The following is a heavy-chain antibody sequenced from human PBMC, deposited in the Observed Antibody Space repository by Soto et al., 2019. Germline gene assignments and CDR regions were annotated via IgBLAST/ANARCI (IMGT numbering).Heavy chain of an antibody. Sequence: QVQLVESGGGVVQPGRSLRLSCVASGFTFSSYGMHWVRQAPGKGLEWVAVISYDGSNKYYADSVKGRFTISRDNSKNTLYLQMNSLRAEDTAVYYCAKTVVIIEYYFDYWGQGTLVTVSS. CDR1: GFTFSSYG. CDR2: ISYDGSNK. CDR3: AKTVVIIEYYFDY. V-gene: IGHV3-30*18. J-gene: IGHJ4*02. D-gene: IGHD3-3*01.